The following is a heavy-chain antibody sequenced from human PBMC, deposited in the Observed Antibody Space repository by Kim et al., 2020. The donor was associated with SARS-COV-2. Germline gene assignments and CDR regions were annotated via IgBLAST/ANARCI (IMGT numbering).Heavy chain of an antibody. D-gene: IGHD3-3*01. Sequence: SETLSLTCTVSGGSISSYYWSWIRQPPGKGLEWIGYIYYSGSTNYNPSLKSRVTISVDTSKNQFSLKLSSVTAADTAVYYCARGGNDFWSRNGMDVWGQGTTVTVSS. V-gene: IGHV4-59*13. CDR3: ARGGNDFWSRNGMDV. J-gene: IGHJ6*02. CDR1: GGSISSYY. CDR2: IYYSGST.